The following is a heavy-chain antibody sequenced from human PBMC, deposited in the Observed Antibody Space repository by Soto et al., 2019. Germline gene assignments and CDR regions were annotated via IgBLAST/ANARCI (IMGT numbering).Heavy chain of an antibody. CDR2: IIPIYGTT. V-gene: IGHV1-69*18. Sequence: QVQLVQSGAEVKKPGSSVKISCKASGGTFTTYTLNWVRQAPGQGLEWMGTIIPIYGTTNYAQRFQGRVTITADEPTATAYMELSSLRSEDTATYYCVRYSSGWLITYGMDVWGQGTAVTVSS. D-gene: IGHD3-22*01. CDR1: GGTFTTYT. CDR3: VRYSSGWLITYGMDV. J-gene: IGHJ6*02.